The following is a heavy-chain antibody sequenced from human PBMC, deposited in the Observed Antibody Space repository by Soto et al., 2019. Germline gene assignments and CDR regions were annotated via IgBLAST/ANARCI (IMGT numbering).Heavy chain of an antibody. J-gene: IGHJ6*02. CDR1: GGSITSSY. CDR2: IYDTGISGYTPST. Sequence: PSETLSLTGTVSGGSITSSYWSWIRRPRGKGLEWIAYIYDTGISGYTPSTSYNPSLKSRVTMSVDTSKSQFSLKLTSVTAADTAVYYCARGEDAFFYYGLDVWGQGITVTVSS. CDR3: ARGEDAFFYYGLDV. V-gene: IGHV4-59*01.